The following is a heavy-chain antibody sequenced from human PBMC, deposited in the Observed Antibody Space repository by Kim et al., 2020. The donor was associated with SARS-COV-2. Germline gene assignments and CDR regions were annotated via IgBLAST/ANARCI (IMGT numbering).Heavy chain of an antibody. CDR2: ISGGGECT. Sequence: GGSLRLSCEASGFTFSSYAMTWVRQAPGKGLEWVSGISGGGECTYYPDSVKGRVTMSRDNSKNTLYLQMNSLRTDDSAVYHCAKLSARGYSYGYFDYWGQGNLVTVSS. CDR3: AKLSARGYSYGYFDY. CDR1: GFTFSSYA. V-gene: IGHV3-23*01. J-gene: IGHJ4*02. D-gene: IGHD5-18*01.